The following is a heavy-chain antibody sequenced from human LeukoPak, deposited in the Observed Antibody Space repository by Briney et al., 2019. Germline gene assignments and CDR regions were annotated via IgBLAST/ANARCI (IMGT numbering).Heavy chain of an antibody. Sequence: SETLSLTCAVYGGSFSGYYWSWIRQPPGKGLEWIGEINHSGSTNYNPSLKSRVTISVDTSKNQFSLKLSSVTAADTAVYYCARGVGGYCSGGSCYSGPNWFDPWGQGTLVTVSS. CDR2: INHSGST. CDR3: ARGVGGYCSGGSCYSGPNWFDP. V-gene: IGHV4-34*01. CDR1: GGSFSGYY. D-gene: IGHD2-15*01. J-gene: IGHJ5*02.